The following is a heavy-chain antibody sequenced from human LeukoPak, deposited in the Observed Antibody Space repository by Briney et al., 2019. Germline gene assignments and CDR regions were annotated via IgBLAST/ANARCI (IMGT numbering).Heavy chain of an antibody. D-gene: IGHD3-22*01. J-gene: IGHJ1*01. CDR3: ATPGVHYDPSGYYPFQH. Sequence: WASVKVSCKASGYTFTSYDLNWGPPATGQRLGWMGCMNPNSGNTGYAQKFQGRVTMTRDTATSTAYMELSSLSSEDTAVYYCATPGVHYDPSGYYPFQHWGQGTLVTVSS. CDR2: MNPNSGNT. CDR1: GYTFTSYD. V-gene: IGHV1-8*01.